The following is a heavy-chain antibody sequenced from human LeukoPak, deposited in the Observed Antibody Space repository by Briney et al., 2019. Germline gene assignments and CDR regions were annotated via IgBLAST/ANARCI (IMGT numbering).Heavy chain of an antibody. J-gene: IGHJ4*02. D-gene: IGHD3-10*01. CDR1: GGSISSSSYY. Sequence: SETLSLTCTVSGGSISSSSYYWGWIRQPPGKGLEWIGSIYYSGSTYYNPSLKSRVTISVDTSKNQFSLKLSSVTAADTAVYYCARGLYGRMVRGGRDYWGQGTLVTVSS. CDR2: IYYSGST. V-gene: IGHV4-39*07. CDR3: ARGLYGRMVRGGRDY.